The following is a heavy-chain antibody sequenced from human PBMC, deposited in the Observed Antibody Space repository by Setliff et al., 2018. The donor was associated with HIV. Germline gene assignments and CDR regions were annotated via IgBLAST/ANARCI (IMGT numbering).Heavy chain of an antibody. CDR1: GYRFSSYW. Sequence: PGESLKISCNVSGYRFSSYWIGWVRQMPGKGLEWMGVIYPGDSDTRYSPSFQGQVTISADESISTAYLQWNSLKASDTALYFCARAPNSPYYSNVWYADHWGQGTLVTVSS. CDR3: ARAPNSPYYSNVWYADH. CDR2: IYPGDSDT. D-gene: IGHD3-22*01. J-gene: IGHJ5*02. V-gene: IGHV5-51*01.